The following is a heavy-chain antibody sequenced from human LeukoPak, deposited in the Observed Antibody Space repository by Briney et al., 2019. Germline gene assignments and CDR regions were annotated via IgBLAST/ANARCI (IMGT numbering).Heavy chain of an antibody. CDR1: GGTFSSYA. CDR3: ARTRSGCSSTNCYPYDMDV. J-gene: IGHJ6*02. V-gene: IGHV1-69*13. Sequence: SVKVSCKASGGTFSSYAVSWVRQAPGQGLEWMGGIIPVFGAANYAQKFQGRVTLTADESTNTAYMDLSGLRSEDTAVYYCARTRSGCSSTNCYPYDMDVWGQGTTVTVSS. D-gene: IGHD2-2*01. CDR2: IIPVFGAA.